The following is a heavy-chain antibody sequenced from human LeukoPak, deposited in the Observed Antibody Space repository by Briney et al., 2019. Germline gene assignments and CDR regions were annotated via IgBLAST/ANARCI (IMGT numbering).Heavy chain of an antibody. CDR1: GGSISSYY. D-gene: IGHD2-2*01. Sequence: SETLSLTCTVSGGSISSYYWSWIRQPPGKGLEWIGYIYYSGSTNYNPSLKSRVTISVYTSKNQFSLKLSSVTAADTAVYYCARDSCSSTSCRNWFDPWAREPWSPSPQ. J-gene: IGHJ5*02. V-gene: IGHV4-59*01. CDR2: IYYSGST. CDR3: ARDSCSSTSCRNWFDP.